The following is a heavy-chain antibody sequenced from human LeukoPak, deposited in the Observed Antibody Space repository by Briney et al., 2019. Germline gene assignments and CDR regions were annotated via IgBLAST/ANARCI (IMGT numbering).Heavy chain of an antibody. V-gene: IGHV4-59*12. CDR1: GGSISSYY. CDR2: TYYSGST. D-gene: IGHD5-18*01. Sequence: SETLSLTCTVSGGSISSYYWSWIRQPPGKGLEWIGYTYYSGSTNYNPSLKSRVTISVDTSKNQFSLKLSSVTAADTAVYYCASTAGNDPLDYWGQGTLVTVSS. J-gene: IGHJ4*02. CDR3: ASTAGNDPLDY.